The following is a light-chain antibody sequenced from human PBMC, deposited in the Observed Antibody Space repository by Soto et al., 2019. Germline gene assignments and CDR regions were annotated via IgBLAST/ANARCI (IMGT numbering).Light chain of an antibody. CDR2: GAS. CDR1: RSVTSTY. Sequence: VLTQSPGTLSLSPGERATLSCRASRSVTSTYLAWYQQKPGQAPRLLIYGASSRATGVPDRFSGSGSGTDFTLTISRLEPEDFAVYFCHHYASTFGQGTKVDIK. J-gene: IGKJ1*01. CDR3: HHYAST. V-gene: IGKV3-20*01.